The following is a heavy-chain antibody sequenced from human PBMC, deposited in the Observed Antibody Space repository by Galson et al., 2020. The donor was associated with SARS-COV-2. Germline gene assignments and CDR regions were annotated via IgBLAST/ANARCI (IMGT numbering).Heavy chain of an antibody. CDR1: GFTFSSYA. J-gene: IGHJ6*02. V-gene: IGHV3-30*04. CDR2: ISYDGSNK. Sequence: GGSLKISCAASGFTFSSYAMHWVRQAPGKGLEWVAVISYDGSNKYYADSVKGRFTISRDNSKNTLYLQMNSLRGEDTAVYYCARDLASGVLRFLEWSPLYYYGMDVWGQGTTVTVSS. D-gene: IGHD3-3*01. CDR3: ARDLASGVLRFLEWSPLYYYGMDV.